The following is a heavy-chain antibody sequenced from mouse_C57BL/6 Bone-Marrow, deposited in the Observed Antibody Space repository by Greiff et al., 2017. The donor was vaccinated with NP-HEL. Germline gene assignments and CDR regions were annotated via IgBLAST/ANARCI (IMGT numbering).Heavy chain of an antibody. CDR3: AREGAGSAWFAY. D-gene: IGHD3-3*01. CDR1: GFTFSSYA. CDR2: ISDGGSYT. Sequence: EVQLVESGGGLVKPGGSLKLSCAASGFTFSSYAMSWVRQTPEKRLEWVATISDGGSYTYYPDNVKGRFTISRDNAKNNLYLQMSHLKSEDTAMYYCAREGAGSAWFAYWGQGTLVTVSA. J-gene: IGHJ3*01. V-gene: IGHV5-4*01.